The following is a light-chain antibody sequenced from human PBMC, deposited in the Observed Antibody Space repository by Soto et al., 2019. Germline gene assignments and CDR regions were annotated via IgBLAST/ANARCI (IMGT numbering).Light chain of an antibody. CDR1: QSVSSN. CDR3: QQYGSSPSIT. J-gene: IGKJ5*01. Sequence: DILLTQSPATLSLPPRERATLCCRGSQSVSSNLAWYQQKPGQAHRLLIYGASSRATGIPDRFSGSGCGTDFTPTISRLEPQDFAVYYCQQYGSSPSITFGQGTRLDIK. CDR2: GAS. V-gene: IGKV3-20*01.